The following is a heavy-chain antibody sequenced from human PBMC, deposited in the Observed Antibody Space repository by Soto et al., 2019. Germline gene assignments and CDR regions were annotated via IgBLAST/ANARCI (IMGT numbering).Heavy chain of an antibody. Sequence: SSETLSLTCTFYGGSFSGYYLSWIRQPPGKGLECIGEINHSGSTNYNPSLKSRVAISVDTSKNHFSLKLSSVTAADTAVYYCARVRGRYGVVTNLDYWGQGTLVTVYS. CDR2: INHSGST. V-gene: IGHV4-34*01. CDR3: ARVRGRYGVVTNLDY. CDR1: GGSFSGYY. D-gene: IGHD3-3*01. J-gene: IGHJ4*02.